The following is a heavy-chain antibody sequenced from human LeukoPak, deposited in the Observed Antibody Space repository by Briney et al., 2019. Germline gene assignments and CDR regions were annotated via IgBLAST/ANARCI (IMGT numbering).Heavy chain of an antibody. D-gene: IGHD6-13*01. J-gene: IGHJ4*02. CDR1: GFTFSNYG. CDR3: AKPPAAGIVFDY. V-gene: IGHV3-30*02. Sequence: PGGSLRLSCAASGFTFSNYGMHWVRQAPGKGLEWVAFIRYDGSNKYYADSVKGRFTISRDNSKNTLYLQMNSLRAEDTAVYYCAKPPAAGIVFDYWGQGTLVTVSS. CDR2: IRYDGSNK.